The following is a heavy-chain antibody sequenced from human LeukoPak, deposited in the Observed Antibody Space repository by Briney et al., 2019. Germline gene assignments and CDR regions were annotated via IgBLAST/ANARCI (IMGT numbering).Heavy chain of an antibody. CDR2: ITYDGINK. J-gene: IGHJ4*02. CDR1: GFTFSSYG. V-gene: IGHV3-30*18. D-gene: IGHD1-1*01. CDR3: AKGVYSWNDGEGYFDY. Sequence: PGRSLRLSCAASGFTFSSYGMHWVRQAPGKGLEWVAVITYDGINKYFTDSVKGRFTISRDNSKSTLYLQMNSLRADDTAVYYCAKGVYSWNDGEGYFDYWGQGTLVTVSS.